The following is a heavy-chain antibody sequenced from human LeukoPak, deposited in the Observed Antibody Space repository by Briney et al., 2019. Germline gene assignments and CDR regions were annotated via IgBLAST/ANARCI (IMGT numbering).Heavy chain of an antibody. J-gene: IGHJ4*02. CDR3: AKDTRFRYCSSTSCLAGTDY. CDR1: GFTFSSYG. CDR2: IRYDGSNK. Sequence: GGSLRLSCAASGFTFSSYGMHWGRQAPGKGLEWVAFIRYDGSNKYYADSVKGRFTISRDNSKKTMYLQMKSLRAEDTAVYYCAKDTRFRYCSSTSCLAGTDYWGQGTLVTVSS. V-gene: IGHV3-30*02. D-gene: IGHD2-2*01.